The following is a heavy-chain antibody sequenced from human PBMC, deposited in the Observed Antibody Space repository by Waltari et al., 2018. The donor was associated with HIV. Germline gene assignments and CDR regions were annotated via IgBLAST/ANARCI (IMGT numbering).Heavy chain of an antibody. CDR3: TSEEDYGSGSHFDY. D-gene: IGHD3-10*01. CDR1: GFTLSSVW. J-gene: IGHJ4*02. CDR2: IKTKGDGGAT. V-gene: IGHV3-15*01. Sequence: EVQLVASGGDLLKPGGCLRLSCAAHGFTLSSVWLSWVRQAPGKGLEWVGRIKTKGDGGATDYAAAVKGRFTISRDDSKNTVYLQMNSLKIEDTAVYYCTSEEDYGSGSHFDYWGQGTLVTVSS.